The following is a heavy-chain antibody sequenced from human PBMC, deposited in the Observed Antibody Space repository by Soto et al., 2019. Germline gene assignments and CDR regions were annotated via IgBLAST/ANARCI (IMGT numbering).Heavy chain of an antibody. V-gene: IGHV4-31*02. CDR2: IYYSGST. D-gene: IGHD2-15*01. CDR3: ARGRRGGVVAATSYFDY. J-gene: IGHJ4*02. CDR1: GGSISSGGYY. Sequence: SETLSLTXTVSGGSISSGGYYWSWIRQHPGKGLEWIGYIYYSGSTYYNPSLKSRVTISVDTSKNQFSLKLSSVTAADTAVYYCARGRRGGVVAATSYFDYWGQGTLVTVSS.